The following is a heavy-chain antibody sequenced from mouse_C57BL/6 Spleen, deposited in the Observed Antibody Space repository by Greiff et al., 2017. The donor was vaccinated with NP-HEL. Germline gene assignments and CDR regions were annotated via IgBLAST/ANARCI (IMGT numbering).Heavy chain of an antibody. CDR3: ARIKIEDYGSSYDYAMDY. CDR2: IDPSDSYT. CDR1: GYTFTSYW. J-gene: IGHJ4*01. V-gene: IGHV1-50*01. Sequence: QVQLQQPGAELVKPGASVKLSCKASGYTFTSYWMQWVKQRPGQGLEWIGEIDPSDSYTNYNQKFKGKATLTVDTSSSTAYMQLSSLTSEDSAVYYCARIKIEDYGSSYDYAMDYWGQGTSVTVSS. D-gene: IGHD1-1*01.